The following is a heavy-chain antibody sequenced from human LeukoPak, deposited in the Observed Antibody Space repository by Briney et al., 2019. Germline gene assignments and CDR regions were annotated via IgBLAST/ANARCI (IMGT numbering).Heavy chain of an antibody. D-gene: IGHD6-19*01. CDR3: ARAAGLAFDY. V-gene: IGHV1-69*05. Sequence: ASVKVSCKAAGGTFSSYAISWVRQAPGQGLEWLGGIIPIFGTANYAQKFQGRVTITTDESTSTAYVELSSLRSEDTAVYYCARAAGLAFDYWGQGTLVTVSS. CDR1: GGTFSSYA. J-gene: IGHJ4*02. CDR2: IIPIFGTA.